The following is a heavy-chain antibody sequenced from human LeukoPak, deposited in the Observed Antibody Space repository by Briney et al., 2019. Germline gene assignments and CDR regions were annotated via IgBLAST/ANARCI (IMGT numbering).Heavy chain of an antibody. V-gene: IGHV4-4*02. CDR2: IYHSGST. Sequence: SETLSLTCTVSGGSISSYYWSWVRQPPGKGLEWIGEIYHSGSTNYNPSLKSRVTISVDKSKNQFSLKLSSVTAADTAVYYCARDQARRPGDYYYYYMDIWGKGTTVTVSS. D-gene: IGHD3-10*01. CDR1: GGSISSYY. CDR3: ARDQARRPGDYYYYYMDI. J-gene: IGHJ6*03.